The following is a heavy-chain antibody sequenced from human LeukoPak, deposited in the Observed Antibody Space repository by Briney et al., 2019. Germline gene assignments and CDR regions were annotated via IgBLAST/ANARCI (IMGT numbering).Heavy chain of an antibody. CDR3: ARGSRSSWFDY. Sequence: PSVTLSLTCAVYGGSFSGYYWSWIRQPPGKGLEWIGEINHSGSTNYNPSLKSRVTISVDTSKNQFSLKLSSVTAADTAVYYCARGSRSSWFDYWGQGTLVTVSS. CDR1: GGSFSGYY. CDR2: INHSGST. D-gene: IGHD6-13*01. J-gene: IGHJ4*02. V-gene: IGHV4-34*01.